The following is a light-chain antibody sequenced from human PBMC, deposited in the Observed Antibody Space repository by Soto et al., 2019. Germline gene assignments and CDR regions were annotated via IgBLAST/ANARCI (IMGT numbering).Light chain of an antibody. Sequence: DIQKTQSPSSLSASVGDRVTITCRASREISNYVNWYQQKQGKAPNLLVYDASNLQPGVPSRFSGSGSGTVFSFTISSLQPDDIATYFCQQFFDLPYTFGQGTKLQI. CDR3: QQFFDLPYT. V-gene: IGKV1-33*01. J-gene: IGKJ2*01. CDR1: REISNY. CDR2: DAS.